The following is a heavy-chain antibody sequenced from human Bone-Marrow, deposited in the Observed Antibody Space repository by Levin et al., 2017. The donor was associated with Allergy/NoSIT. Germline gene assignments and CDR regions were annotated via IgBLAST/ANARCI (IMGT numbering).Heavy chain of an antibody. CDR2: ISSSSNFI. J-gene: IGHJ6*02. Sequence: GGSLRLSCAASGFSFSDFYMSWMRQAPGRGLEWVSYISSSSNFIYYADSVKGRFTISRDNGKKSLYLQMTSLRAEDTAVYYCATPKRGFRICGMDVWGQGTTVTVSS. CDR3: ATPKRGFRICGMDV. CDR1: GFSFSDFY. V-gene: IGHV3-11*01. D-gene: IGHD1-1*01.